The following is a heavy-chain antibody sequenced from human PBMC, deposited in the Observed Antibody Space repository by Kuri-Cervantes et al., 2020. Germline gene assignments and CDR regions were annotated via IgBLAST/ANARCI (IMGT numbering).Heavy chain of an antibody. CDR3: AKDSWHDSSGGAFDI. V-gene: IGHV3-9*01. CDR2: ISWNSGSI. CDR1: GFTFDDYA. D-gene: IGHD3-22*01. Sequence: GGSLRLSCAASGFTFDDYAMHWVRQAPGKGPEWVSGISWNSGSIGYADSVKGRFTISRDNAKNSLYLQMNSLRAEDTALYYCAKDSWHDSSGGAFDIWGQGTMVTVSS. J-gene: IGHJ3*02.